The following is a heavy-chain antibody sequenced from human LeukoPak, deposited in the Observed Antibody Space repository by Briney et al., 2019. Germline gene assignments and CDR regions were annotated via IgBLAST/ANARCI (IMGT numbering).Heavy chain of an antibody. J-gene: IGHJ6*02. D-gene: IGHD2-2*01. Sequence: SETLSLTCAVYDESFSGYYCSWIRQPPGKGLEWIGEINHSGSTNYNPSLKSRVTISVDTSKNQFSLKLSSVTAADTAVYYCARGGIVVVPAAMVRDSSDYYYYGMDVWGQGTTVTVSS. V-gene: IGHV4-34*01. CDR2: INHSGST. CDR1: DESFSGYY. CDR3: ARGGIVVVPAAMVRDSSDYYYYGMDV.